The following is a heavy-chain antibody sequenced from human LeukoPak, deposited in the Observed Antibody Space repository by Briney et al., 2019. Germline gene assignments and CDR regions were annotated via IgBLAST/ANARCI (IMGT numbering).Heavy chain of an antibody. Sequence: ASVKVSCKASGYTFTGYYMHWVRQAPGQGLEWMGWINPNSSGTNYAQKFQGRVTMTRDTSISTAYMELSRLRSDDTAVYYCARDGMVRGVIHWFDPWGQGTLVTVSS. J-gene: IGHJ5*02. V-gene: IGHV1-2*02. CDR3: ARDGMVRGVIHWFDP. CDR1: GYTFTGYY. D-gene: IGHD3-10*01. CDR2: INPNSSGT.